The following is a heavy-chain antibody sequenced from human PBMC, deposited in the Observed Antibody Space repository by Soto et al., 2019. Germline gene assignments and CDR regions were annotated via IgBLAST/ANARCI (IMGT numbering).Heavy chain of an antibody. CDR2: IYYTGGT. CDR1: RGSISSYY. Sequence: QVQLQESGPGLVKPSESLSLTCTVSRGSISSYYWSWIRQPPGKRLEWIGYIYYTGGTNYNPSLKSRATISLDRSKNQISLKLSSVNAADTALYYCARARDYGDYYYYNMDVWGKGTTVTVSS. CDR3: ARARDYGDYYYYNMDV. V-gene: IGHV4-59*01. D-gene: IGHD4-17*01. J-gene: IGHJ6*03.